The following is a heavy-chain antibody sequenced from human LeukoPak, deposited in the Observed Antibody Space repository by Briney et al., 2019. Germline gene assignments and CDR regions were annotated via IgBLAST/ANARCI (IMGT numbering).Heavy chain of an antibody. V-gene: IGHV4-4*07. CDR1: GGSISSYY. Sequence: PSETLSLTCTVSGGSISSYYWSWIRQPAGKGLEWIGRIYTSGSTNYNPSLKSRVTMSVDTSKNQFSLKLSSVTAADTAVYYCARDICSSTSCRGWFDPWGQGTLVTVSS. CDR2: IYTSGST. J-gene: IGHJ5*02. D-gene: IGHD2-2*01. CDR3: ARDICSSTSCRGWFDP.